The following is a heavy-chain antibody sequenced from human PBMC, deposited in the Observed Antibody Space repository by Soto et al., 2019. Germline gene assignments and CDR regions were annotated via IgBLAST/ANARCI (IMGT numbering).Heavy chain of an antibody. J-gene: IGHJ4*02. V-gene: IGHV3-30-3*01. CDR3: AKDFIVGAPDYFDY. Sequence: GRSLRLSCAASGFTFSDYPMHWVRQAPGKGLEWVAVISYDGNVKYYVDSVKGRFTISRDDSKNTLYLQMNSLRVDDTAVYYCAKDFIVGAPDYFDYWGQGTLVTVSS. CDR2: ISYDGNVK. D-gene: IGHD1-26*01. CDR1: GFTFSDYP.